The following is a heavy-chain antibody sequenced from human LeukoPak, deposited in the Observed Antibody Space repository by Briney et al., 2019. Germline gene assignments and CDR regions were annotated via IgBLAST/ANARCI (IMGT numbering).Heavy chain of an antibody. D-gene: IGHD4-23*01. V-gene: IGHV3-9*01. Sequence: GGPLRLSCAASGFTFDDYAMHWVRQAPGKGLEWVSGISWNSGSIDYADSVKGRFTISRDNAKNSLYLQMNSLRAEDTALYYCAKAEGFFGGYYDHWGQGTPVTVSS. CDR1: GFTFDDYA. J-gene: IGHJ4*02. CDR2: ISWNSGSI. CDR3: AKAEGFFGGYYDH.